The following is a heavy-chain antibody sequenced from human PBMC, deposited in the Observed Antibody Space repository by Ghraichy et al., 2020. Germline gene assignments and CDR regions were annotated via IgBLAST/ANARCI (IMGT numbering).Heavy chain of an antibody. J-gene: IGHJ4*02. CDR3: ARNIGYSYGIYFDY. D-gene: IGHD5-18*01. V-gene: IGHV3-23*01. Sequence: GGSLRLSCAASGFTFSSYAMSWVRQAPGKGLEWVSAISGSGGSTYYADSVKGRFTISRDNSKNTLYLQMNSLRAEDTAVYYCARNIGYSYGIYFDYWGQGTLVTVSS. CDR1: GFTFSSYA. CDR2: ISGSGGST.